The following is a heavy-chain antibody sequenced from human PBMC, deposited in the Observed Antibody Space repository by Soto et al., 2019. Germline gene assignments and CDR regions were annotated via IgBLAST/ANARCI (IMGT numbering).Heavy chain of an antibody. Sequence: QVQLVQSGAEVKKPGSSVKVSCKASGGTFSSYTISWVRQAPGQGLEWMGRIIPILGIANYAQKFQGRVTMTADKSXXTXHXXLSSVRSEDTAVYVCAREGGRVRGVIPPRAWSMAVWGQGTTVTVSS. CDR2: IIPILGIA. D-gene: IGHD3-10*01. CDR3: AREGGRVRGVIPPRAWSMAV. CDR1: GGTFSSYT. J-gene: IGHJ6*02. V-gene: IGHV1-69*02.